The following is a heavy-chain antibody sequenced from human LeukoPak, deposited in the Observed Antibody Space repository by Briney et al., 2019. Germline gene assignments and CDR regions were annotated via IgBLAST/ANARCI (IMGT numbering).Heavy chain of an antibody. CDR2: IHPGDSDT. V-gene: IGHV5-51*01. D-gene: IGHD2-15*01. CDR3: ARHAGYCTGGKCYSFYYFDY. Sequence: GESLKTSCKASGCTFTNYWIGWVRHTPGKGLEWMGIIHPGDSDTRYRTSFQGQVTMSVDESTSTAYLHWTSLKASDTAIYYCARHAGYCTGGKCYSFYYFDYWGQGTLVTVSS. J-gene: IGHJ4*02. CDR1: GCTFTNYW.